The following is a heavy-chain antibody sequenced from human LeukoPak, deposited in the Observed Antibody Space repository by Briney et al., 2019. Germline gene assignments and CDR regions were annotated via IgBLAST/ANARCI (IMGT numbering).Heavy chain of an antibody. J-gene: IGHJ4*02. CDR1: GGSISSGDYY. V-gene: IGHV4-30-4*01. CDR2: IYYSGST. D-gene: IGHD3-22*01. CDR3: TRLAYYYDSSGYYLFDY. Sequence: SETLSLTCTASGGSISSGDYYWSWIRQPPGKGLGWIGYIYYSGSTYYNPSLKSRVTISVVTSKNQFSLKLSSVTAADTAVYYCTRLAYYYDSSGYYLFDYWGQGTLVTVSS.